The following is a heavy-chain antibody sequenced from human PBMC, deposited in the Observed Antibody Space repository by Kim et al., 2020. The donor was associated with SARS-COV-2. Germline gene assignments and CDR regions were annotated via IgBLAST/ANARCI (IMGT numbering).Heavy chain of an antibody. J-gene: IGHJ6*02. CDR2: ISSSGSTI. Sequence: GGSLRLSCAASGFTFSSYEMNWVRQAPGKGLEWVSYISSSGSTIYYADSVKGRFTISRDNAKNSLYLQMNSLRAEDTAVYYCARGGGGYSSSWFRPTRYYYYGMDVWGQGTTVTVSS. V-gene: IGHV3-48*03. D-gene: IGHD6-13*01. CDR1: GFTFSSYE. CDR3: ARGGGGYSSSWFRPTRYYYYGMDV.